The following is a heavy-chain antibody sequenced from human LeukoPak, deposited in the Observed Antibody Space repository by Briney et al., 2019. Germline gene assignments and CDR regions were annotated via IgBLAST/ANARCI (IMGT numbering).Heavy chain of an antibody. CDR2: IIPILGIA. CDR3: AREAANWGSDWYFDL. V-gene: IGHV1-69*04. J-gene: IGHJ2*01. D-gene: IGHD7-27*01. CDR1: GGTFSSYA. Sequence: LVKVSCKASGGTFSSYAISWVRQAPGQGLEWMGRIIPILGIANYAQKFQGRVTITADKSTSTAYMELSSLRSEDTAVYYCAREAANWGSDWYFDLWGRGALVTVSS.